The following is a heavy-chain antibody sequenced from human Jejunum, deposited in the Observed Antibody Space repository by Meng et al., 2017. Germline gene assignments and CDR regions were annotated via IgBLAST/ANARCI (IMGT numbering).Heavy chain of an antibody. CDR2: LSVSGTST. CDR3: AKITRGEEQWQVHGYFDF. D-gene: IGHD6-19*01. CDR1: GFTFSSYA. Sequence: GESLKISCAASGFTFSSYAMSWVRQAPGKGLEWVSGLSVSGTSTYYADSVKGRFTISRDNSKNTLYLQMNSLRAEDTVVYYCAKITRGEEQWQVHGYFDFWGQGTQVTVSS. V-gene: IGHV3-23*01. J-gene: IGHJ4*02.